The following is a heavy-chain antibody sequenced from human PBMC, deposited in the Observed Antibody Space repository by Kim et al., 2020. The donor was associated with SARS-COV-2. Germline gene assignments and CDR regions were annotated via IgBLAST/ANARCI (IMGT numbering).Heavy chain of an antibody. V-gene: IGHV1-8*01. CDR3: AREQEVYGDYADWFDP. CDR2: MNPNNGNT. Sequence: ASVKVSCKASGYTFTSHDINWVRQATGQGLEWMGWMNPNNGNTGYAQKFQGRVTMTRNISISTAYMELSSLTSEDTAVYYCAREQEVYGDYADWFDPWGQGTLVTVSS. D-gene: IGHD4-17*01. CDR1: GYTFTSHD. J-gene: IGHJ5*02.